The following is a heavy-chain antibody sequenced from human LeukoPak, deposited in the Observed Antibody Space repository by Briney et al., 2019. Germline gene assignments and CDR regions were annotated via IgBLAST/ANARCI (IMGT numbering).Heavy chain of an antibody. J-gene: IGHJ6*02. CDR2: ISYDGSNK. CDR3: ARVYCGGDCYSPNYYYYYGMDV. V-gene: IGHV3-30-3*01. D-gene: IGHD2-21*02. Sequence: PGRSLRLSCAASGFTFSSYAMHWVRQAPGKGLEWVAVISYDGSNKYYADSVKGRFTISRDNSKNTLYLQMNSLRAEDTAVYYCARVYCGGDCYSPNYYYYYGMDVWGQGTTVTVSS. CDR1: GFTFSSYA.